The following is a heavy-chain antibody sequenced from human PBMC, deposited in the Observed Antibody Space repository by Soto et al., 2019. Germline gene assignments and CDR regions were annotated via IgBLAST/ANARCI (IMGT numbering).Heavy chain of an antibody. J-gene: IGHJ6*02. CDR1: GDSISSNNW. V-gene: IGHV4-4*02. Sequence: PSETLSLTCSVSGDSISSNNWWSWVRQPPGKGLEWIGEMYHSGSVHYNPSFKSRAAMSVDKSKNQFSLQMSSITAADTAVYYCARGVLLAPDVWGQGTTVTVSS. CDR3: ARGVLLAPDV. D-gene: IGHD1-26*01. CDR2: MYHSGSV.